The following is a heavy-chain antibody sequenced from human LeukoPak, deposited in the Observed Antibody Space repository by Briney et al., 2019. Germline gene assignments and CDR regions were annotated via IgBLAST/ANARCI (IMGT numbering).Heavy chain of an antibody. CDR3: ARAHYCSSTSCYQNYYYYYGTDV. J-gene: IGHJ6*02. CDR2: ISAYNGNT. V-gene: IGHV1-18*01. Sequence: ASVKVSCKASGYTFTSYGISWVRQAPGQGLEWMGWISAYNGNTNYAQKLQGRVTMTTDTSTSTAYMELRSLRSDDTAVYYCARAHYCSSTSCYQNYYYYYGTDVWGQGTTVTVSS. CDR1: GYTFTSYG. D-gene: IGHD2-2*01.